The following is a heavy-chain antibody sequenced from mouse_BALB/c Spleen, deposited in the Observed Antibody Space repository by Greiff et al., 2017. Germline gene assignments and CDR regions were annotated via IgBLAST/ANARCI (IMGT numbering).Heavy chain of an antibody. V-gene: IGHV3-2*02. CDR1: GYSIASDYA. Sequence: EVQLVESGPGLVKPSQSLSLTCTVTGYSIASDYAWNWIRQFPGNKLEWMGYISYSGSTSYNPSLKSRISITRDTSKNQFFLQLNSVTTEDTATYYCARVRRYFDYWGQGTTLTVSS. CDR3: ARVRRYFDY. CDR2: ISYSGST. J-gene: IGHJ2*01.